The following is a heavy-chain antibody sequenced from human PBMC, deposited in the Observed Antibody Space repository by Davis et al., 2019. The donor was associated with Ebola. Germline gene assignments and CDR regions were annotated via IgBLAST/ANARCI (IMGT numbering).Heavy chain of an antibody. Sequence: ASVKVSCKASGYTFNGYYMHWVRQAPGQGLEWMGRINPDSGATNYAQKFQGRVTMTMDTSIDTVYMELRSLRSDDTAVYYCARVITMVRGVMFTYGGMDVWGKGTTVTVSS. CDR2: INPDSGAT. J-gene: IGHJ6*04. V-gene: IGHV1-2*06. CDR3: ARVITMVRGVMFTYGGMDV. CDR1: GYTFNGYY. D-gene: IGHD3-10*01.